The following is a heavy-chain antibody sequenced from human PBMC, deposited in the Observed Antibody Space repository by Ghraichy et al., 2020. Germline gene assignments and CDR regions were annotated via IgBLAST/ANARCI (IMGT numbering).Heavy chain of an antibody. V-gene: IGHV4-34*01. CDR3: AGGPYSRIGGAFDI. CDR1: GGSFSGYY. CDR2: INHSGST. D-gene: IGHD2-15*01. Sequence: SETLSLTCAVYGGSFSGYYWSWIRQPPGKGLEWIGEINHSGSTNYNPSLKSRVTISVDTSKNQFSLKLSAVTAADTAVYYCAGGPYSRIGGAFDIWGQGTLVTVSS. J-gene: IGHJ3*02.